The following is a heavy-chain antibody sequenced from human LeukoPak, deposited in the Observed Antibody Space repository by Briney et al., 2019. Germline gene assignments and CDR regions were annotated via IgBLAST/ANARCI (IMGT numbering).Heavy chain of an antibody. V-gene: IGHV4-34*01. J-gene: IGHJ4*02. CDR1: GGSFSGYY. CDR2: INHSGST. D-gene: IGHD3-3*01. CDR3: ARGVRSFGVVIMASDDY. Sequence: KPSETLSLTCAVYGGSFSGYYWSWIRQPPGKGLEWIGEINHSGSTNYNPSLKSRVTISVDTSKNQFSLKLSSVTTADTAVYYCARGVRSFGVVIMASDDYWGQGTLVTVSS.